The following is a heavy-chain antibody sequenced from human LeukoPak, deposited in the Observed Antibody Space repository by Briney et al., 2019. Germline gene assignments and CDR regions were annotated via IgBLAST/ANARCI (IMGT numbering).Heavy chain of an antibody. Sequence: HPGGSLRLSCAASGFTVSSNYMSWVRQAPGKGLEWVSVIYSGGSTYYADSVKGRFTISRDNSKNTLYLQMNSLRAEDTAVYYRAKVGSGYYGHLDFWGQGILVTVSS. J-gene: IGHJ4*02. CDR3: AKVGSGYYGHLDF. CDR1: GFTVSSNY. V-gene: IGHV3-53*01. D-gene: IGHD3-22*01. CDR2: IYSGGST.